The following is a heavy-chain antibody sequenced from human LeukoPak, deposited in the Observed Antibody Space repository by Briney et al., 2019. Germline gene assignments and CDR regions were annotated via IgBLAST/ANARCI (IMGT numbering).Heavy chain of an antibody. D-gene: IGHD6-13*01. CDR3: ARRSSWFYYFDY. CDR1: GGSISSYY. J-gene: IGHJ4*02. CDR2: INHSGST. V-gene: IGHV4-34*01. Sequence: SETLSLTCTVSGGSISSYYWSWIRQPPGKGLEWIGEINHSGSTNYNPSLKSRVTISVDTSKNQFSLKLSSVTAADTAVYYCARRSSWFYYFDYWGQGTLVTVSS.